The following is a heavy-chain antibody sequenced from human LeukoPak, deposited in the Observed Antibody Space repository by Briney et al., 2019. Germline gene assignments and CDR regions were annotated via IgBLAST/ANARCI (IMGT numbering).Heavy chain of an antibody. CDR3: ARGGWSYYDILTGYKDYFDY. V-gene: IGHV1-8*02. Sequence: ASVKVSCKASGYTFTSYGISWVRQATGQGLEWMGWMNPNSGNTGYAQKFQGRVTMTRNTSISTAYMELSSLRSEDTAVYYCARGGWSYYDILTGYKDYFDYWGQGTLVTVSS. D-gene: IGHD3-9*01. CDR1: GYTFTSYG. J-gene: IGHJ4*02. CDR2: MNPNSGNT.